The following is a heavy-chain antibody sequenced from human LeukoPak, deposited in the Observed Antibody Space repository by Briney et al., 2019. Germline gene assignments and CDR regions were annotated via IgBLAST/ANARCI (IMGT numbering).Heavy chain of an antibody. CDR1: GGSISSGGYY. J-gene: IGHJ4*02. D-gene: IGHD3-16*01. CDR2: IYYSGST. V-gene: IGHV4-31*03. Sequence: SETLSLTCTVSGGSISSGGYYWSWIRQHPGKGLEWIGYIYYSGSTYYSPSLKSRVTISVDTSKNQFSLRLSSVTAADTAVYYCARAPRGEAPYYFDYWGQGTLVTVSS. CDR3: ARAPRGEAPYYFDY.